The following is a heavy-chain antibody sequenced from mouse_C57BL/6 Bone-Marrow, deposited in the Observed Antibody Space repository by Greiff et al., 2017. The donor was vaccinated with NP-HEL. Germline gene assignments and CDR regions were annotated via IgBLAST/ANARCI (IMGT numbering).Heavy chain of an antibody. CDR1: GYTFTDYN. V-gene: IGHV1-22*01. Sequence: EVQLQESGPELVKPGASVKMSCKASGYTFTDYNMHWVKQSHGKSLEWIGYINPNNGGTSYNQKFKGKATLTVNKSSSTAYMELRSLTSEDSAVYYCARSRRGGYYFDYWGQGTTLTVSS. J-gene: IGHJ2*01. CDR2: INPNNGGT. CDR3: ARSRRGGYYFDY.